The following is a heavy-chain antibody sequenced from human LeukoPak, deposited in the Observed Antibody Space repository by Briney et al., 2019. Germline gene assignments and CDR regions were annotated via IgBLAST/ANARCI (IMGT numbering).Heavy chain of an antibody. D-gene: IGHD6-19*01. CDR1: GFTFSTYG. Sequence: GGSLRLSCAASGFTFSTYGMHWVRQAPDKGLEWVAFISYDGISKYFADSVKGRFTISRDNSKNTLYLQINSLRAEDTAVYYCANDRGWYFDYWGQGTLVTVSS. V-gene: IGHV3-30*18. CDR3: ANDRGWYFDY. CDR2: ISYDGISK. J-gene: IGHJ4*02.